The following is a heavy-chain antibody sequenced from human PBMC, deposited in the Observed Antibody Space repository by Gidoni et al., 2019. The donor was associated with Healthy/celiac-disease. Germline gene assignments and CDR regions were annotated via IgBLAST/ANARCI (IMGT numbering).Heavy chain of an antibody. CDR1: GFTFSSYA. J-gene: IGHJ4*02. CDR3: AKDYSGSYGDLWGPC. Sequence: EVQLLESGGGWVQPGGSVKLSCAASGFTFSSYAMSWFRQAPGKGLEWVAAISGSGGSTYYADSVKGRFTISRDNSKNTLYLQMNSLRAEDTAVYYCAKDYSGSYGDLWGPCWGQGTLVTVSS. D-gene: IGHD1-26*01. CDR2: ISGSGGST. V-gene: IGHV3-23*01.